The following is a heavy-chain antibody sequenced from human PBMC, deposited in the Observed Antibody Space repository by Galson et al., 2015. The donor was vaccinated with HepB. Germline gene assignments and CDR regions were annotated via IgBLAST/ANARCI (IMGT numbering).Heavy chain of an antibody. CDR3: ARMSGRQLGNYYVKT. Sequence: SLRLSCAASGLPFSNFAMNWVRQAPGKGLEWVSEIGSSGRTIYADSVRGRFTISRDNSENTLYLQMNGLRAEDTATYYWARMSGRQLGNYYVKTWGQGTLVTVSS. CDR1: GLPFSNFA. CDR2: IGSSGRT. D-gene: IGHD3-10*02. V-gene: IGHV3-23*01. J-gene: IGHJ4*02.